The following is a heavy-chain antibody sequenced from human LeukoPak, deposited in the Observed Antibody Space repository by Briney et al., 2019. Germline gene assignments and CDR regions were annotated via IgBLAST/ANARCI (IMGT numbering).Heavy chain of an antibody. Sequence: GGSLRLSRAASGFTFSSYWMSWVRQAPGRGLEWVSSISRSATTIYYADSVKGRFTISRDNAKNSLYLQMNSLRAEDTAVYFCARVGALSSSWLLYWGQGTLVTVSS. CDR2: ISRSATTI. CDR1: GFTFSSYW. CDR3: ARVGALSSSWLLY. D-gene: IGHD6-13*01. J-gene: IGHJ4*02. V-gene: IGHV3-48*04.